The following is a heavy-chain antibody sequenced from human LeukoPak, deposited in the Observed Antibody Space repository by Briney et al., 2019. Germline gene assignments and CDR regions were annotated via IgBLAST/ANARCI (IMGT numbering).Heavy chain of an antibody. CDR1: GYTFTSYD. V-gene: IGHV1-8*01. D-gene: IGHD6-19*01. Sequence: ASVKVSCKASGYTFTSYDINWVRQATGQGLEWMGWMNPNSGNTGYAQKFQGRVTMTRDTSISTAYMELSSLRSEDTAVYYCARVYSSGWYYFDYWGQGTLVTVSS. J-gene: IGHJ4*02. CDR2: MNPNSGNT. CDR3: ARVYSSGWYYFDY.